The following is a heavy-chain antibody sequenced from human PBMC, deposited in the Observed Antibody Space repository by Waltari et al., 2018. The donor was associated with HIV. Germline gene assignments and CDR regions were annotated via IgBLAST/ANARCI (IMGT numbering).Heavy chain of an antibody. Sequence: QVQLQQWGAGLLKPSETLSLTCAVYGGSFSGYYWSWIRQPPGKGLEWIGEINHSGSTNYNPSLKSRVTISVDTSKNQFSLKLSSVTAADTAVYYCGRKVGAMYYFDYWGQGTLVTVSS. CDR2: INHSGST. V-gene: IGHV4-34*01. J-gene: IGHJ4*02. CDR1: GGSFSGYY. CDR3: GRKVGAMYYFDY. D-gene: IGHD1-26*01.